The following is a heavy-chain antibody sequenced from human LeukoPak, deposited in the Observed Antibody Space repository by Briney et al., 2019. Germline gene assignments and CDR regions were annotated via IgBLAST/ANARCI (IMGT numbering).Heavy chain of an antibody. CDR2: ISGSGGST. CDR3: AKVRRYWGGGSFDY. Sequence: GRSLRLSCAASGFTFSSYGIHWVRQAPGKGLEWVSAISGSGGSTYYADSVKGRFTISRDNSKNTLYLQMNSLRAEDTAVYYCAKVRRYWGGGSFDYWGQGTLVTVSS. J-gene: IGHJ4*02. D-gene: IGHD2-21*01. CDR1: GFTFSSYG. V-gene: IGHV3-23*01.